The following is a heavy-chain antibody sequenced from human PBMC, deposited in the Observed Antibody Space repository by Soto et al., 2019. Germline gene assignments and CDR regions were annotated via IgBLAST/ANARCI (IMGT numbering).Heavy chain of an antibody. D-gene: IGHD2-2*01. V-gene: IGHV3-30-3*01. CDR3: ARDGYCSKTSCLTWFDP. Sequence: GGSLRLSCAASGFSFNSYGMHWVRQAPGKGLEWVAVISYDGSSEYYADSVKGRFTISRDNSKNMLYLQMNSLRAEDTAVYYCARDGYCSKTSCLTWFDPWGQGTPVTVSS. CDR1: GFSFNSYG. J-gene: IGHJ5*02. CDR2: ISYDGSSE.